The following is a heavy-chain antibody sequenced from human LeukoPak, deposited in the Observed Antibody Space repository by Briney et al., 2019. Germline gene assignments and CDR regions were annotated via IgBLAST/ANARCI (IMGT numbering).Heavy chain of an antibody. Sequence: ASVKVSCKASGYTFNNYGISWVRQAPGQGLEWMAWISAYNGNTNYALKLRGRVTMTTDTSTSTAYMELRSLRSDDTAVYYCARDEKRYCSRGSCPAYFDYWGQGTLVTVSS. D-gene: IGHD2-15*01. V-gene: IGHV1-18*01. J-gene: IGHJ4*02. CDR2: ISAYNGNT. CDR3: ARDEKRYCSRGSCPAYFDY. CDR1: GYTFNNYG.